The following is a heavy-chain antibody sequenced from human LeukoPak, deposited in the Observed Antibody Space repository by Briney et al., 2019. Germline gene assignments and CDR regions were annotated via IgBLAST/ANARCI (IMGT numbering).Heavy chain of an antibody. CDR1: GGTFSSYA. CDR2: IIPIFGTA. Sequence: SVKVSCKASGGTFSSYAISWVRQAPGQGLEWMGGIIPIFGTANYAQKFQGRVTITTDESTSTAYMELSSLRSEDTAVYYCARDSCSSTSCYTGPFYYYYYMDVWGKGTTVTVSS. V-gene: IGHV1-69*05. CDR3: ARDSCSSTSCYTGPFYYYYYMDV. J-gene: IGHJ6*03. D-gene: IGHD2-2*02.